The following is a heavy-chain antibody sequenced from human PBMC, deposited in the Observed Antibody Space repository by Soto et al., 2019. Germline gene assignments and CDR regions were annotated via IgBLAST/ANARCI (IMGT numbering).Heavy chain of an antibody. J-gene: IGHJ4*02. CDR3: AKGATSTWYDFDY. Sequence: QLLESGGGVVQPGGSLRLSCAASGFVFPNCAMSWVRQAPGKGLEWVSGISGSGDITHYADSVMGRFAISRDNSKDTLYLQVSSLRAEDTAVYYCAKGATSTWYDFDYWGQGTLVTVYS. CDR1: GFVFPNCA. V-gene: IGHV3-23*01. CDR2: ISGSGDIT. D-gene: IGHD6-13*01.